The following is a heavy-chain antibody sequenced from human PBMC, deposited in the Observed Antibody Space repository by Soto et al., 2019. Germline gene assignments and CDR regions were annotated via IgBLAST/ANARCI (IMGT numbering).Heavy chain of an antibody. CDR3: ARHWDCGGDCYSHYSYGMDV. D-gene: IGHD2-21*02. Sequence: GESLKISCKGSGYSLTSYWIGWVRQMPGKGLEWMGIIYPGDSDTRYSPSFQGQVTISADKSISTAYLQWSSLKASDTAMYYCARHWDCGGDCYSHYSYGMDVWGPGTTLTVSS. CDR2: IYPGDSDT. V-gene: IGHV5-51*01. CDR1: GYSLTSYW. J-gene: IGHJ6*02.